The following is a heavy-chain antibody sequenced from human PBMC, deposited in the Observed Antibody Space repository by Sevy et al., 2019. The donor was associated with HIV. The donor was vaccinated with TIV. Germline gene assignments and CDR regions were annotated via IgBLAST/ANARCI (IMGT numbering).Heavy chain of an antibody. CDR2: FDPEDGET. J-gene: IGHJ4*02. CDR3: ATTKDYYDSSGSPFDY. Sequence: ASVKVSCKVSGYTLTQLSMHWVRQAPGKGLEWMGSFDPEDGETLYAQKFQGRATMTEETSTNTAYMELSSLRSEDTAVYYCATTKDYYDSSGSPFDYGGQGTLVTVS. V-gene: IGHV1-24*01. CDR1: GYTLTQLS. D-gene: IGHD3-22*01.